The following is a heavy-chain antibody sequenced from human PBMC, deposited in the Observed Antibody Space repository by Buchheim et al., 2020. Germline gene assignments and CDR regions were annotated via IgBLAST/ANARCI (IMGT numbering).Heavy chain of an antibody. CDR2: ISYDGSNK. D-gene: IGHD5-24*01. CDR1: GFTFSSYG. Sequence: QVQLVESGGGVVQPGRSLRLSCAASGFTFSSYGMHWVRQAPGKGLVWVAVISYDGSNKYYADSVKGRFTISRDNSKNTLYLQMNSLRAEDTAVYYCAKQLRDGYNLASDYWGQGTL. J-gene: IGHJ4*02. CDR3: AKQLRDGYNLASDY. V-gene: IGHV3-30*18.